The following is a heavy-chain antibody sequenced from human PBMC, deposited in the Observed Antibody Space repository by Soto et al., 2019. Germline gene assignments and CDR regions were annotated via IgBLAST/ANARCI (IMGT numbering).Heavy chain of an antibody. CDR3: ARLGGFYQSLDS. V-gene: IGHV4-59*08. D-gene: IGHD3-22*01. CDR2: VHDSWGS. J-gene: IGHJ5*01. Sequence: PSETLSLTCPFSGFSIRSYYWSWIRQPPGKGLEWIGYVHDSWGSHYNPSLKSRVAISLDTSKSQFSLNLTSVSAADTAVYYCARLGGFYQSLDSWGQGTLVTVSS. CDR1: GFSIRSYY.